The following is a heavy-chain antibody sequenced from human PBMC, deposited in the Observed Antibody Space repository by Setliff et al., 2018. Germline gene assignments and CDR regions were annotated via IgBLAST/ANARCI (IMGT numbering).Heavy chain of an antibody. D-gene: IGHD3-22*01. J-gene: IGHJ5*02. V-gene: IGHV1-18*04. CDR1: GYMFRSYG. CDR3: ARSYDSTAYYYAPHH. Sequence: ASVKVSCKASGYMFRSYGINWMRQAPGQGFEWMGWISAYNDNTKSAQKFQGRITMTTDTTTSTSYMELRSLRSDDTAVYYCARSYDSTAYYYAPHHWGQGTLVTVSS. CDR2: ISAYNDNT.